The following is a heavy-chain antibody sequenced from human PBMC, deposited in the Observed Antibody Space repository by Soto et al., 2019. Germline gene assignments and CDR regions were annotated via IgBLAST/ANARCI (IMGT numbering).Heavy chain of an antibody. CDR2: ISWNSGSI. CDR3: AKGTTTVTTHLDY. J-gene: IGHJ4*02. V-gene: IGHV3-9*01. Sequence: LSLTCTVSGGSISSYYWSWVRQTPEKGLEWVSGISWNSGSIRYADSVKGRFTISRDNAKNSLYLQMNSLRAEDTALYYCAKGTTTVTTHLDYWGQGTLVTVSS. CDR1: GGSISSYY. D-gene: IGHD4-17*01.